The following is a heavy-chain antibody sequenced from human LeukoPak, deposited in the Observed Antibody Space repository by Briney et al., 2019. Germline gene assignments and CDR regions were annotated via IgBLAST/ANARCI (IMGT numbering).Heavy chain of an antibody. D-gene: IGHD2-15*01. CDR1: GFTFSSYE. V-gene: IGHV3-48*03. CDR3: AREVDGYCSGGSCGDI. Sequence: GGSLRLSCAASGFTFSSYEMNWVRQAPGKGLEWVSYISSSGSTIYYADSVKGRFTISRDNAKNSLYLQMNSLRAEDTAVYYCAREVDGYCSGGSCGDIWGQGTMVTVPS. CDR2: ISSSGSTI. J-gene: IGHJ3*02.